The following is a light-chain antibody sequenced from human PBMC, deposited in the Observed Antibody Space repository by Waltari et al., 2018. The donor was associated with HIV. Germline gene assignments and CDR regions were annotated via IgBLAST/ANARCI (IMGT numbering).Light chain of an antibody. CDR2: AAT. CDR1: ESISRY. Sequence: DIKITQSPSSLSASVGAKVNTRCRASESISRYLNWYQHKPGKAPKLLIYAATSLQSGVPSRFSGSGSGTDFTLTISNLQPEDFATYFCQQSYSTSFTFGGGTKVEIK. J-gene: IGKJ4*01. CDR3: QQSYSTSFT. V-gene: IGKV1-39*01.